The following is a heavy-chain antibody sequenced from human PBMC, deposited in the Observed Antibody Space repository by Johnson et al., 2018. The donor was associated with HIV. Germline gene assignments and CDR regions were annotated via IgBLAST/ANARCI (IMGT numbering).Heavy chain of an antibody. CDR1: GFTLSSYW. D-gene: IGHD3-22*01. CDR3: ARGKGWLDAFDM. Sequence: VQLVESGGGVVQPGRSLRLSCAASGFTLSSYWMHWVRQAPGKGLVWVSRINSDGSSTSYADSVKGRFTISRDNSKNTLYLQMNSLRAEDTAGYYCARGKGWLDAFDMWGQGTMVTVSS. CDR2: INSDGSST. V-gene: IGHV3-74*02. J-gene: IGHJ3*02.